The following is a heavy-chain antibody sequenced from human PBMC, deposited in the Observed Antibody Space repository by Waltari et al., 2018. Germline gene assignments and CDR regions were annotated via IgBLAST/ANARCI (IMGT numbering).Heavy chain of an antibody. CDR2: MKTDGTSI. V-gene: IGHV3-74*03. CDR3: TTNPGY. J-gene: IGHJ4*02. CDR1: GCSTAYW. Sequence: EVQLVESGGGLVQPGGSLRLSCDASGCSTAYWLDWVRQAPGKGLVWVSRMKTDGTSITYADSVKGRFIISRDSAKNTYYLQMNGLRAEDTAVYYCTTNPGYWGQGTLVTVSS.